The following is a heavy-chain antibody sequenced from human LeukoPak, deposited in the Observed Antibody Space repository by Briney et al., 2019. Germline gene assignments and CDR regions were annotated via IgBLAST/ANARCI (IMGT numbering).Heavy chain of an antibody. J-gene: IGHJ4*02. D-gene: IGHD3-16*02. CDR1: GFTFSSYS. V-gene: IGHV3-21*01. CDR2: ISSSNSYI. CDR3: ARFIHYFHY. Sequence: PGGSLRLSCAASGFTFSSYSMNWVRQAPGKGLEWVSSISSSNSYIYYADSVKGRFTISRDNAKNSLYLQMNSLRAEDTAVYYCARFIHYFHYWGQGTLVTVSS.